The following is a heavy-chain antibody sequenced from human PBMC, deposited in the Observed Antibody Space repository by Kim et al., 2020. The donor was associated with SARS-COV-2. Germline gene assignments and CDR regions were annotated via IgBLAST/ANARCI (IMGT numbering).Heavy chain of an antibody. CDR2: IHYTGNT. CDR3: ARGTGKVLNYGMDV. CDR1: GDSIRSFF. V-gene: IGHV4-59*01. J-gene: IGHJ6*02. D-gene: IGHD1-1*01. Sequence: SETLSLTCGVSGDSIRSFFWTWIRQPPGKGLEWIGNIHYTGNTNYNPSLESRLTFAVDTSKSQFSLKLRSVTSADTAIYYCARGTGKVLNYGMDVWGQGTTVIVSS.